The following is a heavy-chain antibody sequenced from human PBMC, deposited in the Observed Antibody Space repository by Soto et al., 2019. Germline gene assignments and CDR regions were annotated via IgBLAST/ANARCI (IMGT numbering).Heavy chain of an antibody. J-gene: IGHJ4*02. Sequence: QLVQSGAEVKKPGASVKVYCKTSGPTFIAYYIHWVRQAPGQGLAWMGWIDPKSGGTTYEQKFLGRVNMTRDASINTAYMELNRLTSYDTAVYYCARVSLDVPEWGQGTLLTVSS. CDR3: ARVSLDVPE. CDR1: GPTFIAYY. D-gene: IGHD3-3*01. V-gene: IGHV1-2*02. CDR2: IDPKSGGT.